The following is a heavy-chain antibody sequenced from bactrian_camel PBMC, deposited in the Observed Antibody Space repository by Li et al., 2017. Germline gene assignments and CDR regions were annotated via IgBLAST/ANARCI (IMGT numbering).Heavy chain of an antibody. Sequence: QLVESGGGSVQAGGSLRLSCRASGYTYSRYCMAWFRQAPGKEREAVATVKSDGATSYADSVSVRFTISKDNAENILYLQMNSLKPEDTATYYCGASGMRLGSCLLAEYVFDFWGQGTQVTVS. CDR1: GYTYSRYC. CDR2: VKSDGAT. D-gene: IGHD5*01. J-gene: IGHJ4*01. CDR3: GASGMRLGSCLLAEYVFDF. V-gene: IGHV3S26*01.